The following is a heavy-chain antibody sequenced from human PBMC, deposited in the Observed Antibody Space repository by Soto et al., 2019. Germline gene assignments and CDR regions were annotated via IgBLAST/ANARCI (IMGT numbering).Heavy chain of an antibody. V-gene: IGHV4-39*01. CDR1: GGSISSSSYY. CDR2: IYYSGST. CDR3: ARHNPQGIFGARPYYFDY. J-gene: IGHJ4*02. D-gene: IGHD3-3*01. Sequence: SSETLSLTCTVSGGSISSSSYYWGWIRQPPGKGLEWIGSIYYSGSTYYNPSLKSRVTISVDTSKNQFSLELSSVTAADTAVYYCARHNPQGIFGARPYYFDYWGQGTLVTSPQ.